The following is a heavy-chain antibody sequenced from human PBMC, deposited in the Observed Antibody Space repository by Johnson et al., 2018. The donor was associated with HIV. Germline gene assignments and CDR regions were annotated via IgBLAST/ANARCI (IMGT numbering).Heavy chain of an antibody. D-gene: IGHD3-22*01. CDR3: AGQEGSGYYGGAFDI. Sequence: QVQLVESGGGVVQPGGSLRLSCATSGFSFSSYAMHWVRQAPGKGLEWVTVISYDGSNKYYAESVKGRFTISRDSAKNSLYLQMNSLRAEDTAVYYCAGQEGSGYYGGAFDIWGQGTMVTVSS. CDR1: GFSFSSYA. CDR2: ISYDGSNK. J-gene: IGHJ3*02. V-gene: IGHV3-30-3*02.